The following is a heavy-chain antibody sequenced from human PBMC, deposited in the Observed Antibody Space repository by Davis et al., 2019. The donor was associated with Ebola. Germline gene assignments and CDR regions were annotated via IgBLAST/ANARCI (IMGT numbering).Heavy chain of an antibody. CDR3: AREETRGSIAGWFDP. D-gene: IGHD2-21*01. V-gene: IGHV3-11*06. Sequence: GGSLRLSCAASGFTFSDHYMSWIRQAPGKGLEWVSKISSKSTRTEYADSVRGRFTISRDNSKNLLLLEMSSLRAEDTAVYYCAREETRGSIAGWFDPWGQGTLVTVSS. J-gene: IGHJ5*02. CDR2: ISSKSTRT. CDR1: GFTFSDHY.